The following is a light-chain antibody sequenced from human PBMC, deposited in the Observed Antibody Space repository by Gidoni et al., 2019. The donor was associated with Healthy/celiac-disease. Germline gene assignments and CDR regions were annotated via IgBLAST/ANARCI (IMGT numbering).Light chain of an antibody. CDR2: GAS. CDR3: QQYGSGYT. Sequence: EIVLTQSPGTLSLSPGERATLSCRASQSVSSSYLAWYQQKPGQAPRLLIYGASSRATGIPDRCSGSGSGKDFTLTISRLEPEDSAVYYCQQYGSGYTFGQGTKLEIK. J-gene: IGKJ2*01. CDR1: QSVSSSY. V-gene: IGKV3-20*01.